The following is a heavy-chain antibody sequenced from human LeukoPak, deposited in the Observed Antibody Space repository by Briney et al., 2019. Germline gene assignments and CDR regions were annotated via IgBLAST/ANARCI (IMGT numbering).Heavy chain of an antibody. Sequence: SETLSLTCTVSGGSISSHYWSWMRQPPGKGLEWIGYMHYSGSTNYNPSLKSRVTISVDTSKNQFSLKLTSVTAADTAVYYCAREGVGANFFDYWGQGTQVTVSS. J-gene: IGHJ4*02. CDR3: AREGVGANFFDY. D-gene: IGHD1-26*01. CDR2: MHYSGST. CDR1: GGSISSHY. V-gene: IGHV4-59*11.